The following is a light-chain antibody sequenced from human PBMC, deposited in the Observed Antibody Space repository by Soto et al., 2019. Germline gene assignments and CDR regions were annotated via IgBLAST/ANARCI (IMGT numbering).Light chain of an antibody. J-gene: IGKJ5*01. CDR2: GAS. CDR3: QQYNYWPIT. CDR1: HSVADN. V-gene: IGKV3-15*01. Sequence: EVVWTQSPGTLSLSSGERVTLSCRSSHSVADNLACFQQKPGQGPRLLIYGASTRATGIPARFSGSGSETDFTLTVSSLRSEDSAVYYCQQYNYWPITFGQGTRLEIK.